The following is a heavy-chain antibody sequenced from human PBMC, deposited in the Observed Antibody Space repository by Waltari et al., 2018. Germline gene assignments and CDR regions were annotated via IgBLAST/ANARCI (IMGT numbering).Heavy chain of an antibody. CDR2: IDPEDGET. V-gene: IGHV1-69-2*01. CDR1: GYTFADYY. CDR3: AGRDYYLAH. Sequence: EVQLVQSGAEVKKPGATVKISCKASGYTFADYYIHWVQQAPGKGLEWMGRIDPEDGETIYAEKFQGRVTITADTSTDTAYMELSSPRSEDTAMYYCAGRDYYLAHWGQGTLVTVSS. J-gene: IGHJ4*02.